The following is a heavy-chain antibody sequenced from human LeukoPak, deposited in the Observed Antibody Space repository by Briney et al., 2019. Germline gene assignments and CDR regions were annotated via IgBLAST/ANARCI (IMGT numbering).Heavy chain of an antibody. CDR2: ISGSGGST. V-gene: IGHV3-23*01. J-gene: IGHJ3*02. Sequence: TGGSLRLSCAASGFTFSSCAMSWARQAPGQGLEWVSGISGSGGSTYYADSVKGRFTISRDNSKSTLYLQMKSLRAEDTAIYYCAKEHGSGGYSHLNDAIDIWGQGTMVTVSS. D-gene: IGHD3-10*01. CDR1: GFTFSSCA. CDR3: AKEHGSGGYSHLNDAIDI.